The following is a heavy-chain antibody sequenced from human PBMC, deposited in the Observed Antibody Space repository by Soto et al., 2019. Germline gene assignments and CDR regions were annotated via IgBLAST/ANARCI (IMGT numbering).Heavy chain of an antibody. V-gene: IGHV1-69*02. Sequence: QVQLVQSGAEVKKPGSSVKVSCKASGGTFSSYTISWVRQAPGQGLEWMGRIIPILGIANYTQKFQGRVTLTAYKSTSQAYMELSSLRSEDTAVYYCAGVVVTATSLFRDYWGQGTLVTVSS. CDR2: IIPILGIA. D-gene: IGHD2-15*01. CDR1: GGTFSSYT. CDR3: AGVVVTATSLFRDY. J-gene: IGHJ4*02.